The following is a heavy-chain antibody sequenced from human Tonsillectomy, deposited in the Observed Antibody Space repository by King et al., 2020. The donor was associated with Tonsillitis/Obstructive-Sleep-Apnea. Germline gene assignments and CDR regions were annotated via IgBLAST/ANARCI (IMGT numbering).Heavy chain of an antibody. D-gene: IGHD2/OR15-2a*01. CDR1: GGSFSDYY. CDR2: INHNSST. CDR3: ARGRWDAFYNRFDP. Sequence: VQLQQWGAGLLKPSETLSLTCAVYGGSFSDYYWTWIRQSPGKGLEWIGEINHNSSTTYNPSLKSRVAISVDTSKSQFSLRVTSVTAADTAVFYCARGRWDAFYNRFDPWGQGTLVVVSS. V-gene: IGHV4-34*01. J-gene: IGHJ5*02.